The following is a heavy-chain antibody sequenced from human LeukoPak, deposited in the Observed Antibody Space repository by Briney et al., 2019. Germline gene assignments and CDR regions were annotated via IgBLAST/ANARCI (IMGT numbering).Heavy chain of an antibody. D-gene: IGHD1-26*01. J-gene: IGHJ4*02. Sequence: SETLSLTCAVYGGSFSGYYWSWIRQPPGKGLEWSGEINHSGSTNYNPSLKSRVTISVDTYKNQFSLKLSSVTAADTAVYYCERGRFGGSYGYWGQGPLVTVSS. CDR2: INHSGST. CDR1: GGSFSGYY. CDR3: ERGRFGGSYGY. V-gene: IGHV4-34*01.